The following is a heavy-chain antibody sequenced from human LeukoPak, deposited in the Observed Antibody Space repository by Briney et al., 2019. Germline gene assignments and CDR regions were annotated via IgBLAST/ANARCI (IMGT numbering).Heavy chain of an antibody. D-gene: IGHD5-18*01. CDR3: ASNPVDTAMVIFDY. Sequence: SETLSLTCTVSGGSISSHYCSWIRQPPGKGLEWIGYIYYSGSTNYNPSLKSRVTISVDTSKNQFSLKLSSVTAADTAVYYCASNPVDTAMVIFDYWGQGTLVTVSS. J-gene: IGHJ4*02. V-gene: IGHV4-59*11. CDR1: GGSISSHY. CDR2: IYYSGST.